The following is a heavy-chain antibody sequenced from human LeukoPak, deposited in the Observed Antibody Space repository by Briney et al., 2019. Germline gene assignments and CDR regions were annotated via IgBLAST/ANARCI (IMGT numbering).Heavy chain of an antibody. CDR1: GFTLSSYG. J-gene: IGHJ4*02. D-gene: IGHD2-15*01. Sequence: ETGGSLRLSCAASGFTLSSYGMKWVRQATGKGREGVSAISGSGGSTYYADSGKGRFTISRDNSKTTLYLQMNSVRAEDTAVYYCAKGNVVATNPFGYWGQGTLVTVSS. V-gene: IGHV3-23*01. CDR2: ISGSGGST. CDR3: AKGNVVATNPFGY.